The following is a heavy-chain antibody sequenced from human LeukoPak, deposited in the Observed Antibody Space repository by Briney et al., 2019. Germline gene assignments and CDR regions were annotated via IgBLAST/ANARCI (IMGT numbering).Heavy chain of an antibody. CDR2: IYYSGST. Sequence: PSQTLSLTCTVSGGSISSGGYYWSWIRQHPGKGLEWIGYIYYSGSTYYNPSLKSRVTVSVDTSKNQFSLKLSSVTAADTAVYYCARGYYGVVLDYWGQGTLVTVSS. D-gene: IGHD3-3*01. CDR3: ARGYYGVVLDY. CDR1: GGSISSGGYY. V-gene: IGHV4-31*03. J-gene: IGHJ4*02.